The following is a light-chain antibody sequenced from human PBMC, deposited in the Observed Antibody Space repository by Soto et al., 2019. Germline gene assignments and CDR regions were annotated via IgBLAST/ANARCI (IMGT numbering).Light chain of an antibody. CDR2: DAS. J-gene: IGKJ5*01. CDR1: QSLRSS. Sequence: EIVLTQSPDTLSVSLGERATLSCRASQSLRSSLAWYQQKPGQAPRLLIYDASTRATGIPARFSGSGSGTDFTLTISGLQSDDFATYYCQQHNSFSITFGQGTRLEIK. CDR3: QQHNSFSIT. V-gene: IGKV3-15*01.